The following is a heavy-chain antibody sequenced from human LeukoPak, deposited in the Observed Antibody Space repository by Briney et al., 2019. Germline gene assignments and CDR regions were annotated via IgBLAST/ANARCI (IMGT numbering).Heavy chain of an antibody. CDR2: ISSSGSTI. CDR3: ARDKYSGSLASAFDI. V-gene: IGHV3-48*04. CDR1: GITFSSYA. J-gene: IGHJ3*02. Sequence: GGSLRLSCAASGITFSSYAMNWVRQAPGKGLEWVSYISSSGSTIYYADSVKGRFTISRDNAKNSLYLQMNSLRAEDTAVYYCARDKYSGSLASAFDIWGQGTMVTVSS. D-gene: IGHD1-26*01.